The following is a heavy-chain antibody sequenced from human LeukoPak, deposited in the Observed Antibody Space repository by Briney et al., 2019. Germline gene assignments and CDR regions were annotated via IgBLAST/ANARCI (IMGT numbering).Heavy chain of an antibody. CDR3: ARATPVLRYFD. V-gene: IGHV4-39*07. J-gene: IGHJ4*02. CDR1: GGSISSSSYY. D-gene: IGHD3-9*01. CDR2: IYYSGST. Sequence: PSKTLSLTCTVSGGSISSSSYYWGWIRQPPGKGLEWIGSIYYSGSTYYNPSLKSRVTISVDRSKNQFSLKLSSVTAADTAVYYCARATPVLRYFDWSQGTLVTVSS.